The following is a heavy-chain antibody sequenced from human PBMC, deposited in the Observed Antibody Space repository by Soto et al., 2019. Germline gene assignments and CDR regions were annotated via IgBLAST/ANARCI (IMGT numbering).Heavy chain of an antibody. D-gene: IGHD5-12*01. V-gene: IGHV4-39*07. J-gene: IGHJ4*02. Sequence: SETLSLTCTVSRGSISSSSNYWGWIRQPPGKGLEWIGTIFYSGGTYYNPSLKSRVTMTRDTSTSTVYMELSSLRSEDTAVYYCARDSGYSGYDTTTYYFDYWGQGTLVTVSS. CDR3: ARDSGYSGYDTTTYYFDY. CDR1: RGSISSSSNY. CDR2: IFYSGGT.